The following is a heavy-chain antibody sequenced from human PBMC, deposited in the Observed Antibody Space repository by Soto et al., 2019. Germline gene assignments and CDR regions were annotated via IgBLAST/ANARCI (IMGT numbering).Heavy chain of an antibody. CDR1: GYTFTSYD. Sequence: QVQLVQSGAEVKKPGASVKVSCKASGYTFTSYDINWVRQATGQGLEWMGWMNPNSGNTGYAQKFQGRVTMSRNTTITTAYIELPSLRSEDTAGYYCAREVTIRGNDYWGQGTLVTVSS. CDR3: AREVTIRGNDY. D-gene: IGHD4-17*01. J-gene: IGHJ4*02. V-gene: IGHV1-8*01. CDR2: MNPNSGNT.